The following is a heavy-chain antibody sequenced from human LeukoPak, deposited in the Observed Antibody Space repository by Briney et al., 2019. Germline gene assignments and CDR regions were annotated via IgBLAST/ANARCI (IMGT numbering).Heavy chain of an antibody. Sequence: GASVKVSCKASGYTFTSYGISWVRQAPGQGLEWMGWISAYNGNTNYAQKLQGRVTMTTDTSTSTAYMELRSLRSDDTAVYHCARQYSSGWFEGYYYYYGMDVWGQGTTVTVSS. J-gene: IGHJ6*02. D-gene: IGHD6-19*01. CDR1: GYTFTSYG. CDR2: ISAYNGNT. CDR3: ARQYSSGWFEGYYYYYGMDV. V-gene: IGHV1-18*01.